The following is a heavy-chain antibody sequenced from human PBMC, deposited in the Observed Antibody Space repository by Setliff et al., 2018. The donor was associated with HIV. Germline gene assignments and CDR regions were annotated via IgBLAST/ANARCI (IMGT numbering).Heavy chain of an antibody. D-gene: IGHD3-22*01. Sequence: KPSETLSLTCTVSGGSISSGSYYWSWIRQPAGKGLEWIGRIYTSGSTNYNPSLKSRVTISVDTSKKQFSLKVNSVTAADTAVYYCARAPFYSGYDSHDSSGYYLDAFDIWGPGTMVTVS. CDR3: ARAPFYSGYDSHDSSGYYLDAFDI. V-gene: IGHV4-61*02. CDR2: IYTSGST. CDR1: GGSISSGSYY. J-gene: IGHJ3*02.